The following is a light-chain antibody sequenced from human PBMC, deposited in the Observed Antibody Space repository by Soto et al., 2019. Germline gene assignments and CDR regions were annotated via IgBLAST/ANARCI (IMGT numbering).Light chain of an antibody. V-gene: IGLV2-8*01. CDR3: NSYAGNSWV. CDR1: SVDVGGYNR. J-gene: IGLJ3*02. Sequence: QSALTQPPSASGSPGQPVSISCTGTSVDVGGYNRVSWYQHHPGKAPKLIIYEVFKRPSGVPDRFSGSKSGNTASLTVSGLQAEDEADYYCNSYAGNSWVFGGGTKQTVL. CDR2: EVF.